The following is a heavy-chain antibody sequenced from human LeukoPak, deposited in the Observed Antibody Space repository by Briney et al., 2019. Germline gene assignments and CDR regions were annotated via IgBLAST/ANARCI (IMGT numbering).Heavy chain of an antibody. Sequence: GGSLRLSCTPSGFTFGDYAMSWVRQAPGKGLEWVANIKQDGSEKYYVDSVKGRFTISRDNTKNSLYLQMNSLRVEDTAVYYCAKTGRKSRGVDIVRKKETGYYYYLDVWGEGTTVTVSS. CDR2: IKQDGSEK. D-gene: IGHD2-15*01. CDR3: AKTGRKSRGVDIVRKKETGYYYYLDV. V-gene: IGHV3-7*01. CDR1: GFTFGDYA. J-gene: IGHJ6*03.